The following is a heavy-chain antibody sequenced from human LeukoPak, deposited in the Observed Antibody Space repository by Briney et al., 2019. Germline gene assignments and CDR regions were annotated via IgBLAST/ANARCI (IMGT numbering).Heavy chain of an antibody. CDR2: ISGSGGST. J-gene: IGHJ3*02. D-gene: IGHD2-2*02. CDR1: GFTFRSYG. V-gene: IGHV3-23*01. Sequence: PGGSLRLSCAASGFTFRSYGMHWVRQAPGKGLEWVSAISGSGGSTYYADSVKGRFTISRDNSKNTLYLQMNSLRAEDTAVYHCAKGREPAAIRCAFDIWGQGTMVTVSS. CDR3: AKGREPAAIRCAFDI.